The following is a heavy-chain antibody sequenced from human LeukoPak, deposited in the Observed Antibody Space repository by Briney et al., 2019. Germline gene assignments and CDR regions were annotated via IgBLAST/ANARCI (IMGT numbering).Heavy chain of an antibody. J-gene: IGHJ5*02. Sequence: PGGSLRLSCAASGFTFSSYEMNWVRQAPGKGLEWVSCISSSGSTIYYADSLKGRFTISRDNAKNSLYLQMNSLRAEDTAVYYCVRARGGDYVGHWGQGTLVTVSS. CDR2: ISSSGSTI. V-gene: IGHV3-48*03. CDR1: GFTFSSYE. D-gene: IGHD4-17*01. CDR3: VRARGGDYVGH.